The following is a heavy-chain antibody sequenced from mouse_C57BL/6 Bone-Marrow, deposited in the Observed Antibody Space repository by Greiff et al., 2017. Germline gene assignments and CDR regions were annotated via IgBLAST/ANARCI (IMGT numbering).Heavy chain of an antibody. CDR2: INPYNGGT. J-gene: IGHJ3*01. Sequence: VQLQQSGPVLVKPGASVKMSCKASGYTFTDYYMNWVKQSHGKSLEWIGVINPYNGGTSYNQKFKGKATLTVDKSSSTAYMELNSLTSEDSAVYDSARYYYGSSSWFAYWGQGTLVTVSA. CDR3: ARYYYGSSSWFAY. CDR1: GYTFTDYY. V-gene: IGHV1-19*01. D-gene: IGHD1-1*01.